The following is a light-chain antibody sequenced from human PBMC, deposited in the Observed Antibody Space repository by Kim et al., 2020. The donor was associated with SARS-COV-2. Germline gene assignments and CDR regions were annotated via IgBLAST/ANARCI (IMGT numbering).Light chain of an antibody. CDR2: RNN. Sequence: ELTQPPSASGTPGQRVTISCSGSSSNIGSNYVYWYQQLPGTAPKLLIYRNNQRPSGFPDRFSGSKSGTSASLAISGLRSEDEADYYCAAWDDSLSGYVFGTGTKVTVL. CDR3: AAWDDSLSGYV. V-gene: IGLV1-47*01. CDR1: SSNIGSNY. J-gene: IGLJ1*01.